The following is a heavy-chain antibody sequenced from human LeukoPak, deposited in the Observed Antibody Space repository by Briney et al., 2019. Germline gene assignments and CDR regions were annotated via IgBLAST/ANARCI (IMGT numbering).Heavy chain of an antibody. V-gene: IGHV3-21*01. Sequence: GGSLRLSCAASGFTFSSYSINWGRQAPGKEVQWCSCISSSSSYIYYADSVKGRFTISRDNAKNSLYLQMNSLRAEDTAVYYCAREALIAAAGPCGSMDVWGKGTTVTVSS. D-gene: IGHD6-13*01. CDR1: GFTFSSYS. CDR3: AREALIAAAGPCGSMDV. CDR2: ISSSSSYI. J-gene: IGHJ6*04.